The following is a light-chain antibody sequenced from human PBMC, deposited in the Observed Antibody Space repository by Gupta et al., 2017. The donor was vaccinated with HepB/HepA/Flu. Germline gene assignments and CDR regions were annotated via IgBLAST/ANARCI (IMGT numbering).Light chain of an antibody. Sequence: DIQMTQSPSSLSASVGDRVTITCRASQSIINFLNWYQQKPGKAPKLLIYAASSLQGGVPSRFSGSGSGTDFTLTINNLQSEDFATYFCQQCHSSPSSFGQGTKVEI. J-gene: IGKJ2*03. CDR3: QQCHSSPSS. V-gene: IGKV1-39*01. CDR2: AAS. CDR1: QSIINF.